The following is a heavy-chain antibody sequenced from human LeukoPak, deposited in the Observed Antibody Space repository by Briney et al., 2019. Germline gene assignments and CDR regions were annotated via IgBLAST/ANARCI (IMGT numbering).Heavy chain of an antibody. CDR2: ISGSGGST. V-gene: IGHV3-23*01. D-gene: IGHD6-13*01. J-gene: IGHJ4*02. CDR3: ASASSHRIAAGGDY. CDR1: GLTFSSYA. Sequence: GGSLRLSCAASGLTFSSYAMSWVRQAPGKGLEWVSAISGSGGSTYYADSVKGRFTISRDNAMNTLYLQMNSLRAEDTAVYYCASASSHRIAAGGDYWGQGTLVTVSS.